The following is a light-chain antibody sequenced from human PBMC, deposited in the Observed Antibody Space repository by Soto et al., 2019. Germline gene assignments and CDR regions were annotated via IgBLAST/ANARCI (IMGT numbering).Light chain of an antibody. J-gene: IGLJ3*02. CDR1: SSDVGGYNY. V-gene: IGLV2-14*01. Sequence: QSALTQPASVCGSPGQSITISCTGTSSDVGGYNYVSWYQQHPGNAPKLMIYDVSNRPAGVSNRFSGSKSGNTASLTISGLQAEYEGDYYCSSYISSSTCVFGGGTALTV. CDR3: SSYISSSTCV. CDR2: DVS.